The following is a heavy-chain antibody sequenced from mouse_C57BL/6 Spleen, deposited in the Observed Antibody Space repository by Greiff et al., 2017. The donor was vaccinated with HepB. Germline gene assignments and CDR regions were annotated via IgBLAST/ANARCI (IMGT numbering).Heavy chain of an antibody. CDR3: AREAYYNGFDS. D-gene: IGHD2-12*01. V-gene: IGHV5-6*01. J-gene: IGHJ2*01. CDR1: GFTFSSYG. CDR2: ISSGGSYT. Sequence: EVKLVESGGDLVKPGGSLKLSCAASGFTFSSYGMSWVRQTPDKRLEWVATISSGGSYTYYPDSVKGRFTISRDNAKNTLYLQMSSLKSEDTAMYYCAREAYYNGFDSWGQGTTLKVSS.